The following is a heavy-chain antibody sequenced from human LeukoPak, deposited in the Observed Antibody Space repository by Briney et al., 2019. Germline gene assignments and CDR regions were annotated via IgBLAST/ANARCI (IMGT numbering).Heavy chain of an antibody. CDR3: ARLCYDSSGYYCPLDY. CDR1: GYTFTSYD. V-gene: IGHV1-8*03. Sequence: GASVKVSCKASGYTFTSYDINWMLQATGQGLEWMGWMNPNSGNTGYAQKFQGRVTIPRNTSISTAYMELSNLRSEDTAVYYCARLCYDSSGYYCPLDYWGQGTLVTVSS. D-gene: IGHD3-22*01. CDR2: MNPNSGNT. J-gene: IGHJ4*02.